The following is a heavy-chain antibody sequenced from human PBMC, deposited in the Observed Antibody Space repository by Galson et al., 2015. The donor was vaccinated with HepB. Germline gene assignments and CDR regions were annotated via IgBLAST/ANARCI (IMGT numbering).Heavy chain of an antibody. CDR3: AIYSSGWPPTYFDY. CDR1: GFTFSSYA. Sequence: SLRLSCAASGFTFSSYAMSWVRQAPGKGLEWVSAISGSGGSTYYADSVKGRFTISRDNSKNTLYLQMNSLRAEDTAVYCCAIYSSGWPPTYFDYWGQGTLVTVSS. D-gene: IGHD6-19*01. CDR2: ISGSGGST. V-gene: IGHV3-23*01. J-gene: IGHJ4*02.